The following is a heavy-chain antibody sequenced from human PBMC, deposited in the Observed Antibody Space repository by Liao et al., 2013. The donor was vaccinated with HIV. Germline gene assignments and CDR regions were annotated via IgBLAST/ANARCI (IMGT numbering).Heavy chain of an antibody. D-gene: IGHD2-8*01. J-gene: IGHJ4*02. CDR2: IYTSGST. V-gene: IGHV4-61*02. CDR1: GGSISSGSYY. Sequence: QVQLQESGPGLVKPSQTLSLTCTVSGGSISSGSYYWSWIRQPAGKGLEWIGRIYTSGSTNYNPSLKSRVTMSVDTSKNQFSLNLSSVTAADTAVYYCARANNEGQRGIDSWGQGTMVT. CDR3: ARANNEGQRGIDS.